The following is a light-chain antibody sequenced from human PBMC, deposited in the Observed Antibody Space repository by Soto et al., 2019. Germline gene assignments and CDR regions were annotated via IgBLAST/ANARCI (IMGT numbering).Light chain of an antibody. J-gene: IGKJ5*01. CDR2: DAS. CDR3: QQYDNLPIT. CDR1: QDISNY. V-gene: IGKV1-33*01. Sequence: DLQMTQSPSSLSASVGDRVTITCQASQDISNYLNWYQQKPGKAPKLLIYDASNLETGVPSRFSGSGSWTDFTFTISSLQPEDIATYYCQQYDNLPITFGQGTRLEIK.